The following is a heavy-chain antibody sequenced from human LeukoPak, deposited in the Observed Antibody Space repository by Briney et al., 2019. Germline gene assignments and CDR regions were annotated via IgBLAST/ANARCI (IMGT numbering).Heavy chain of an antibody. J-gene: IGHJ4*02. CDR3: ARVGQQWLIPEDF. Sequence: GGSLSLSCAASGFTFSDYGMSWVRQAPGRGLKGVATISNSAASASYADSVEGRFGIFRDNSNNMLYLQMNSLRADDTAVYYCARVGQQWLIPEDFWGQGTQVTVSS. CDR1: GFTFSDYG. V-gene: IGHV3-23*01. D-gene: IGHD6-19*01. CDR2: ISNSAASA.